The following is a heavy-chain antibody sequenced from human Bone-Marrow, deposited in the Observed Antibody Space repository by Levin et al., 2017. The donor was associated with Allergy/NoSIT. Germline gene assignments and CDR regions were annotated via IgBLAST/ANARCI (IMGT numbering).Heavy chain of an antibody. CDR1: GGSISSSNW. V-gene: IGHV4-4*02. CDR2: VFHTGST. D-gene: IGHD6-13*01. J-gene: IGHJ1*01. Sequence: TSSETLSLTCAVSGGSISSSNWWSWVRQPPGKGLEWIGEVFHTGSTKYNPTLKSRVTISVDKSKNQLSLQLTSVTAADTAVYYCARLPAIAPTDEYFQHWGQGTLVIVSS. CDR3: ARLPAIAPTDEYFQH.